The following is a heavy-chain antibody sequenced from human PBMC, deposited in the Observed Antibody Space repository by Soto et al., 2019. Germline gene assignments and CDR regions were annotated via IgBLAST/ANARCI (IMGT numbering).Heavy chain of an antibody. Sequence: QVQLVESGGGVVQPGRSLRLSCAASGFTFSSYAMHWVRQAPGKGLEWVAVISYDGSNKYYADSVKGRFTISSDNSKNTLYLQMNSLRAEDTAVYYCARDSSYYYDSSGYYYGPGDYWGQGTLVTVSS. J-gene: IGHJ4*02. V-gene: IGHV3-30-3*01. CDR1: GFTFSSYA. CDR2: ISYDGSNK. D-gene: IGHD3-22*01. CDR3: ARDSSYYYDSSGYYYGPGDY.